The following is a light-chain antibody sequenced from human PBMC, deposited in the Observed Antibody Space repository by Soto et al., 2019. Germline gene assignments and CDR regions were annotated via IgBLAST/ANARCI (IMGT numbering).Light chain of an antibody. CDR1: SSDVGGYTY. V-gene: IGLV2-8*01. CDR2: EVN. CDR3: SSYAGSNNFV. Sequence: QSALTQPPSASGSPGQSVTISCTGTSSDVGGYTYVSWYQQHPGKAPKLVIFEVNKRPSGVPDRFSGSKSGNTASLTVSGXRTEDEADYYCSSYAGSNNFVFGTGTKVT. J-gene: IGLJ1*01.